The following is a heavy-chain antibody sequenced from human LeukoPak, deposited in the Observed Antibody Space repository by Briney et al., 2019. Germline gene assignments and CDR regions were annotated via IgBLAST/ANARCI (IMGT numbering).Heavy chain of an antibody. CDR2: ISGSGGST. V-gene: IGHV3-23*01. J-gene: IGHJ4*02. Sequence: GGSLRLSCAASGFTFSSYAMSWVRQAPGKGLEWVSAISGSGGSTYYADSVKGRFTISRDNSKNTLYLQMNSLRAEVTAVYYCAKDRGYSYGEYYFDYWGQGTLVTVSS. CDR3: AKDRGYSYGEYYFDY. CDR1: GFTFSSYA. D-gene: IGHD5-18*01.